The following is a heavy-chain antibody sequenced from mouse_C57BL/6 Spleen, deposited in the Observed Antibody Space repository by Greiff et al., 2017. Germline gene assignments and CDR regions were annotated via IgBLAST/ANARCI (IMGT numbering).Heavy chain of an antibody. CDR1: GYTFTSYW. J-gene: IGHJ2*01. Sequence: QVQLQQPGAELVMPGASVKLSCKASGYTFTSYWMHWVKQRPGQGLEWIGEIDPSDSYTNYNQKFKGKSTLTVDKSSSTAYMQLSSLTSEDSAVYYGARGGSVYYFDYWGQGTTLTVSS. CDR3: ARGGSVYYFDY. CDR2: IDPSDSYT. D-gene: IGHD1-1*01. V-gene: IGHV1-69*01.